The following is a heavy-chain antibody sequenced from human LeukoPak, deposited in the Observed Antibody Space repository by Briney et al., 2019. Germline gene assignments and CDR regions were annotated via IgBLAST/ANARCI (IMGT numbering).Heavy chain of an antibody. D-gene: IGHD2-8*02. CDR2: IKQDGSDK. V-gene: IGHV3-7*01. CDR3: ARGVPTGVDYFDY. CDR1: GFTFSDYW. Sequence: PGGSLRLSCAASGFTFSDYWMTWVRQAPGRGLEWVAVIKQDGSDKYYVDSLKGRFTISRGNAKNSLYLQMNSLRAEDTAVYYCARGVPTGVDYFDYWGQGTLVTVSS. J-gene: IGHJ4*02.